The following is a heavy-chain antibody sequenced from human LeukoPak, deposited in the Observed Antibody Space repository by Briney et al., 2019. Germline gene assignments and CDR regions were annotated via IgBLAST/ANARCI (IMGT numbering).Heavy chain of an antibody. V-gene: IGHV3-21*01. CDR3: ARSLKVSAALDVFDI. CDR2: ISRSGGSI. D-gene: IGHD2-2*01. Sequence: GSLRLSCADSEFTFSSHSMNWVRPAPGKGLEWVSSISRSGGSIYYADSLKGRFTIARDNAKNSLYLQMNSLRAEDTAVYFCARSLKVSAALDVFDIWGQGTMVTVSS. J-gene: IGHJ3*02. CDR1: EFTFSSHS.